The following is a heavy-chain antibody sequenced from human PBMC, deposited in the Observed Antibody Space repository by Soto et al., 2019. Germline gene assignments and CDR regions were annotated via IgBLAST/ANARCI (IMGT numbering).Heavy chain of an antibody. Sequence: SETLSLTCTVSGGSISSYYWSWIRQPPGKGLEWIGYIYYSGSTNYNPSLKSRVTISVDTSKNQFSLKLSSVTAADTAVYYCARLSPVTSNTYYYYYGMDVWAKGPRSPSP. CDR3: ARLSPVTSNTYYYYYGMDV. CDR1: GGSISSYY. D-gene: IGHD4-17*01. CDR2: IYYSGST. J-gene: IGHJ6*02. V-gene: IGHV4-59*01.